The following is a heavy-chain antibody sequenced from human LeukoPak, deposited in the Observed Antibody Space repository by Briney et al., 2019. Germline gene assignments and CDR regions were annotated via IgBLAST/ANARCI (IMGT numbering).Heavy chain of an antibody. CDR3: AKSLIKSVGY. D-gene: IGHD3-16*01. CDR2: ISGSGGSA. Sequence: GGSLRLSCASSGFTFSSYAMSWVRQAPGRGLEWVSAISGSGGSAYYADSVKGRFTISRDNSKNTLYLQMNSLRAEDTAVYYCAKSLIKSVGYWGQGTLVTVSS. V-gene: IGHV3-23*01. CDR1: GFTFSSYA. J-gene: IGHJ4*02.